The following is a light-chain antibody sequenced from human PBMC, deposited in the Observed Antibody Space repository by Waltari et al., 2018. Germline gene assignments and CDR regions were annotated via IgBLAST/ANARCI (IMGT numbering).Light chain of an antibody. J-gene: IGLJ3*02. V-gene: IGLV1-47*01. Sequence: QSVLTQPPSASGTPGQRVTISCSGSSSNIGSHSVYWYQPLPGTAPQLLLYRNKKGPSGVPDRFSGSNSGSSASLAIRGLRSEDGVDDDCAAWDDSLNGHWVFGGGTKVTVL. CDR1: SSNIGSHS. CDR3: AAWDDSLNGHWV. CDR2: RNK.